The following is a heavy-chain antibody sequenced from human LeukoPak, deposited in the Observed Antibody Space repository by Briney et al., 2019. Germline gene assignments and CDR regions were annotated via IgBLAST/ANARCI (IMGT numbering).Heavy chain of an antibody. CDR2: ISSSSSTI. J-gene: IGHJ6*04. Sequence: PGGSLRLSCAASGFTFSSHRMNWVRQAPGKGLEWVSYISSSSSTIYYADSVKGRFTISRDNAKNSLYLQMNSLRAEDTAVYYCAELGITMIGGVWGKGTTVTISS. CDR1: GFTFSSHR. CDR3: AELGITMIGGV. V-gene: IGHV3-48*04. D-gene: IGHD3-10*02.